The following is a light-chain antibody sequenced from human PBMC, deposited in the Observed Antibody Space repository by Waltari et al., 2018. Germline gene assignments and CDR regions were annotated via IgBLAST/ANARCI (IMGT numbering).Light chain of an antibody. CDR1: QSASRT. V-gene: IGKV3-20*01. CDR3: QHYVRLPAT. CDR2: GAS. Sequence: ELVLTQSPGTLSLSPGERATLSCRASQSASRTLAWYQQKPGQAPKLPIYGASIRATGIPDRFTGSGSGTDFSLTISSLEPEDFAIYFCQHYVRLPATFGQGTKVEIK. J-gene: IGKJ1*01.